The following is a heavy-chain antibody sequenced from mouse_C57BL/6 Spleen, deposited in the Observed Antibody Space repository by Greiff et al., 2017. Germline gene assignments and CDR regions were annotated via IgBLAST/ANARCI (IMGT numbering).Heavy chain of an antibody. CDR2: IFPGSGST. CDR3: ARPHSFDV. J-gene: IGHJ1*03. V-gene: IGHV1-9*01. CDR1: GYTFTGYW. Sequence: VKLQQSGAELMKPGASVKLSCKATGYTFTGYWIEWVKQRPGHGLEWLGEIFPGSGSTNYTEKFKGKATFTADTSSKTAYMKLSSLTTEDSAIYYCARPHSFDVGGTGTTVTVSS.